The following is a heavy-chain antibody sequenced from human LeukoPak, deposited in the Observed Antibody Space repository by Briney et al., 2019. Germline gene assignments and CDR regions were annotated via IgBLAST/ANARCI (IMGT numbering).Heavy chain of an antibody. J-gene: IGHJ5*02. CDR3: ARGRGYCSSTSCYTWFDP. D-gene: IGHD2-2*02. Sequence: PSETLSLTCAVYGGSFSGYYWSWIRQPPGKGPEWIGEINHSGSTNYNPSLKSRVTISVDTSKNQFSLKLSSVTAADTAVYYCARGRGYCSSTSCYTWFDPWGQGTLVTVSS. V-gene: IGHV4-34*01. CDR1: GGSFSGYY. CDR2: INHSGST.